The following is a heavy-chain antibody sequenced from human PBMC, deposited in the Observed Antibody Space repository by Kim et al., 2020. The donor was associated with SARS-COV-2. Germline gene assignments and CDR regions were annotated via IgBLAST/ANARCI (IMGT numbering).Heavy chain of an antibody. V-gene: IGHV3-30*01. Sequence: YADSVKGRFTISRDNSKNTVYLQMNSLRAEDTAVYYCARDEGYGSGSYYYWGQGTLVTVSS. CDR3: ARDEGYGSGSYYY. D-gene: IGHD3-10*01. J-gene: IGHJ4*02.